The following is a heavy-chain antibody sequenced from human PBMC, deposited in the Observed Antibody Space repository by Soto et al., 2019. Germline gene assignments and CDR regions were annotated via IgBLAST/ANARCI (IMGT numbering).Heavy chain of an antibody. CDR3: TADIPNISANYGMDV. V-gene: IGHV3-15*07. D-gene: IGHD6-25*01. CDR1: GFIFSNTW. CDR2: IKTKIEGGTT. J-gene: IGHJ6*02. Sequence: EEQLVESGGGLVEPGGSLRLSCAASGFIFSNTWINWVRQAPGKGLEWVGRIKTKIEGGTTNYAAPVKGRFTVSGDDSKNTVYLHRNSLRTEDTAVYYCTADIPNISANYGMDVWGQGTTVTVSS.